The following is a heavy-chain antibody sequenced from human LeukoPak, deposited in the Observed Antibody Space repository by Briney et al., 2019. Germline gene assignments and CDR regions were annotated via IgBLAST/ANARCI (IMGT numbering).Heavy chain of an antibody. D-gene: IGHD3-22*01. CDR3: ARELGVGVIGDAFDI. J-gene: IGHJ3*02. V-gene: IGHV3-74*01. Sequence: GGSLRLSCAVSGFTLGSYWIHWVRQAPGQGLAWVSRVNTDGNSTTYAESVKGRFTISKDNAKNTLYLQMNGLRAEDTAVYYCARELGVGVIGDAFDIWGQGTVVTVSS. CDR1: GFTLGSYW. CDR2: VNTDGNST.